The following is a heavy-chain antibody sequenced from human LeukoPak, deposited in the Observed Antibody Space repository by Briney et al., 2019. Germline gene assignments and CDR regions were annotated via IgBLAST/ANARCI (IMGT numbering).Heavy chain of an antibody. D-gene: IGHD1-26*01. J-gene: IGHJ4*02. Sequence: SETLSLTCTVSDGSISSYYWSWIRQPAGKGLEWIGRISSGITNYNPSLKSRLTMSVDTSKNQFSLKLSSVTAADTAVYYCARGEWELLGVFDYWGQGTLVTVSS. CDR1: DGSISSYY. CDR3: ARGEWELLGVFDY. CDR2: ISSGIT. V-gene: IGHV4-4*07.